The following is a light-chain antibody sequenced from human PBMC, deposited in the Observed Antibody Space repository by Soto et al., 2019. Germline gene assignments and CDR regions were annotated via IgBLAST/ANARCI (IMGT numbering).Light chain of an antibody. V-gene: IGKV3-15*01. Sequence: EIVMTHSSATLSVSPWECATLSCRASQSLSTNLAWYQQKPGQARGLFISGASTRATGIPARFSGSGSGTEFTLTISSLQSEDFAIYYCQQYNIWPPWTLGQGTKVDI. CDR2: GAS. CDR3: QQYNIWPPWT. CDR1: QSLSTN. J-gene: IGKJ1*01.